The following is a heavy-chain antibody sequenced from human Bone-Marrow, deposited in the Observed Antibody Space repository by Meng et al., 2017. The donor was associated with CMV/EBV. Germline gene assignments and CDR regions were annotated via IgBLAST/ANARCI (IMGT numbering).Heavy chain of an antibody. Sequence: ASVKVSCKASGYTFTSYDINWVRQATGQGLEWMGWMNPNSGNTGYAQKFQGRVTMTRNTSMSTAYMELSSLRSEDTAVYYCADYGGDYAAFDIWGQGTMGTVSS. V-gene: IGHV1-8*01. D-gene: IGHD4/OR15-4a*01. CDR2: MNPNSGNT. CDR1: GYTFTSYD. J-gene: IGHJ3*02. CDR3: ADYGGDYAAFDI.